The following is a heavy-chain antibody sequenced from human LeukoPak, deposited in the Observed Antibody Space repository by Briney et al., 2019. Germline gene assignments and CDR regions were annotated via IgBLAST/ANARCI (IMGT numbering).Heavy chain of an antibody. CDR3: ARDLWRSSSSDDY. Sequence: GASVKVSCKASGGTFSSYAISWVQQAPGQGLEWMGRIIPILGIANYAQKFQGRVTITADKSTSTAYMELSSLRSEDTAVYYCARDLWRSSSSDDYWGQGTLVTVSS. CDR1: GGTFSSYA. CDR2: IIPILGIA. V-gene: IGHV1-69*04. J-gene: IGHJ4*02. D-gene: IGHD6-6*01.